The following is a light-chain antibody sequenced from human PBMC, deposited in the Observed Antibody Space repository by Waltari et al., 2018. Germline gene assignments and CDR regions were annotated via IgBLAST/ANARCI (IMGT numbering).Light chain of an antibody. V-gene: IGKV4-1*01. CDR3: HQYYSTPFT. J-gene: IGKJ3*01. CDR1: QSVLYSSNNKTY. Sequence: DIVMTQSPDSLAVSLGERATINCKSSQSVLYSSNNKTYLAWYQQKPGQPPKLLFYWASTRESGVPDRFSGSESGTDFTLTISSLQAEDVAVYYCHQYYSTPFTFGPGTKVDIK. CDR2: WAS.